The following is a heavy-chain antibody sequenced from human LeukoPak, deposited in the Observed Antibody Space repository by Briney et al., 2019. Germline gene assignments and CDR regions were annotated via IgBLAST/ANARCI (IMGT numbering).Heavy chain of an antibody. CDR2: IWYDGSNK. J-gene: IGHJ4*02. D-gene: IGHD3-22*01. Sequence: GRSLRLSCAASGFTFSSYGMHWVRQAPGKGLEWVAVIWYDGSNKYYADSVKGRFTIVRDNSKNTLYLQMNSLRAEDTAVYYCARGSIYTYYYDSSGYYFDWGQGTLVTVSS. CDR3: ARGSIYTYYYDSSGYYFD. CDR1: GFTFSSYG. V-gene: IGHV3-33*01.